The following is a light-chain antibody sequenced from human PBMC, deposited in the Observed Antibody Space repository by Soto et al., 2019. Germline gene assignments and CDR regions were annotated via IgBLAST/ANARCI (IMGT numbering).Light chain of an antibody. CDR2: DVS. CDR3: SSYTSSTTLA. V-gene: IGLV2-14*01. J-gene: IGLJ3*02. CDR1: NSDVGGYNY. Sequence: QSALTQPASVSGSPGQSITISCTGTNSDVGGYNYVSWYQQHPGKAPKLMICDVSNRPSGVSNRFSGSKSGNTASLTISGLQAEDEADYYCSSYTSSTTLAFGGGTQLTVL.